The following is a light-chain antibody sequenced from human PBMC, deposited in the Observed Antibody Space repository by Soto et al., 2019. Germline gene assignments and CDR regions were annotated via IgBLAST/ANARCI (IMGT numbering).Light chain of an antibody. V-gene: IGLV2-14*01. Sequence: QSALTQSASVSGAPGQSITISCTGTSSDVGGYNYVSWYQQHSGKAPKLMIYEVSNRPSGVSNPFSGFKSGNTASLTISGLQAEDEADYYCSSYTSSSTRVFGTGTKLTVL. CDR3: SSYTSSSTRV. CDR2: EVS. J-gene: IGLJ1*01. CDR1: SSDVGGYNY.